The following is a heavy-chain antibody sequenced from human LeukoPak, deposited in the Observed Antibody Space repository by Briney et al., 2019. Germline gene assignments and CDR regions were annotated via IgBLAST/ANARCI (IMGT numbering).Heavy chain of an antibody. CDR1: GFTFSSYG. CDR2: ISSSSSYI. Sequence: GRSLRLSCAASGFTFSSYGMHWVRQAPGKGLEWVSSISSSSSYIYYADSVKGRFTISRDNAKNSLYLQMNSLRAEDTAVYYCARGQRGQQLVLGAFDIWGQGTMVTVSS. J-gene: IGHJ3*02. V-gene: IGHV3-21*01. D-gene: IGHD6-13*01. CDR3: ARGQRGQQLVLGAFDI.